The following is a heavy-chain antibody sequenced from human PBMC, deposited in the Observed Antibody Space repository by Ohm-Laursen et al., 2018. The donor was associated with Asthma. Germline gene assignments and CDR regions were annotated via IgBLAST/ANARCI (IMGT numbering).Heavy chain of an antibody. CDR1: GFTFSSNW. J-gene: IGHJ4*02. V-gene: IGHV3-7*03. Sequence: SLRLSCAASGFTFSSNWMSWVRQAPGKGLEWVANIKQDGSEKYYVDSVKGRFTISRDNAKNSLYLQMNSLRAEDTAVYYCAKARVEPNGGYYFDYWGQGTLVTVSS. CDR2: IKQDGSEK. CDR3: AKARVEPNGGYYFDY.